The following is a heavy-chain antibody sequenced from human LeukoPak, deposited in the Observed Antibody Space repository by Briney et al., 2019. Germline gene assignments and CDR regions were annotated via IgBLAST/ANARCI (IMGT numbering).Heavy chain of an antibody. CDR1: GGSISSGSYY. J-gene: IGHJ3*02. Sequence: SETLSLTCTVSGGSISSGSYYWSWIRQPAGKGLEWIGRIYTSGSTNYNPSLKSRVTISVDTSKNQFSLKLSSVTAADTAVYYCARDPYYYDSSGSYSAFDIWGQGTMVTVSS. CDR3: ARDPYYYDSSGSYSAFDI. D-gene: IGHD3-22*01. CDR2: IYTSGST. V-gene: IGHV4-61*02.